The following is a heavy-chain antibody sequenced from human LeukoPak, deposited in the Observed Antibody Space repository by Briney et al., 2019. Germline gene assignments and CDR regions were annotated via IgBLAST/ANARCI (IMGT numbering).Heavy chain of an antibody. D-gene: IGHD2/OR15-2a*01. CDR1: GFTVSSSY. CDR2: IYGGDNT. V-gene: IGHV3-66*01. Sequence: GGSLRLSCAASGFTVSSSYMNWVRQAPGKGLEWVSVIYGGDNTYYADSVKDRFTISRDNSKNTLYLQMISLRADDTAVYFCARDIVMWGRGALVTVSS. J-gene: IGHJ4*02. CDR3: ARDIVM.